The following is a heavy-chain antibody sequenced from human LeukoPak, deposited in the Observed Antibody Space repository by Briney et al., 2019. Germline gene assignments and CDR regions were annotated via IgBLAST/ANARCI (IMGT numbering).Heavy chain of an antibody. CDR1: GYTFTGYY. CDR3: ARGSSRVNSRIYYFDY. J-gene: IGHJ4*02. CDR2: INPNSGGT. Sequence: VASVKVSCKASGYTFTGYYMHWVRQAPGQGLEWMGWINPNSGGTNYAQKFQGRVTMTRDTSISTAYMELSRLRSDDTAVYYCARGSSRVNSRIYYFDYWGQGTLVTVSS. V-gene: IGHV1-2*02. D-gene: IGHD6-13*01.